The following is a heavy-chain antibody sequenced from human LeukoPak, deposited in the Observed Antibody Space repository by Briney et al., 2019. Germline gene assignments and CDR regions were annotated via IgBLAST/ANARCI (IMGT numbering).Heavy chain of an antibody. J-gene: IGHJ4*02. CDR3: ARASSSWYVGDYFDH. CDR2: TFYRSTWYN. V-gene: IGHV6-1*01. D-gene: IGHD6-13*01. CDR1: GDSDSSNSAA. Sequence: SQTLSLTCAISGDSDSSNSAAWNWIRLSPSRGLEWLGRTFYRSTWYNDYSESVKSRITINPDTSENQFSLHLNSLTPEDTAVYYCARASSSWYVGDYFDHWGQGTQVTVSS.